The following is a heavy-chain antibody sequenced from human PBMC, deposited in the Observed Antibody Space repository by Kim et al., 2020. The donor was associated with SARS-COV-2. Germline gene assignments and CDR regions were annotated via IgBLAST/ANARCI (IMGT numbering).Heavy chain of an antibody. J-gene: IGHJ4*02. Sequence: GGSLRLSCAASGFTFSGAWMSWVRQAPGKGLEWVGRIKSGGTTDYPAPVKGSFTISRDVSENTVYLQLNSLKTEDTAVYFCTADVPDMGSGEFDYWGQGTLVTVSS. CDR2: IKSGGTT. V-gene: IGHV3-15*01. D-gene: IGHD2-2*01. CDR3: TADVPDMGSGEFDY. CDR1: GFTFSGAW.